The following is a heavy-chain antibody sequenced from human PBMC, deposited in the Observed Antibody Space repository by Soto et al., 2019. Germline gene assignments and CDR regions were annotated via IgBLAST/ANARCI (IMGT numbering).Heavy chain of an antibody. V-gene: IGHV1-24*01. CDR1: GYTLTELS. J-gene: IGHJ3*02. D-gene: IGHD3-22*01. CDR3: ATTSGYYYDSSGYHGAFDI. Sequence: PSVKVSCXVSGYTLTELSMHWVRQAPGKGLEWMGGFDPEDGETIYAQKFQGRVTMTEDTSTDTAYMELSSLRSEDTAVYYCATTSGYYYDSSGYHGAFDIWGQGTMVTVSS. CDR2: FDPEDGET.